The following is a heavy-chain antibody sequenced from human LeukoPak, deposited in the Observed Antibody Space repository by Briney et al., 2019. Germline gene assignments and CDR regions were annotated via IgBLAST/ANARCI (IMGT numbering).Heavy chain of an antibody. Sequence: GGSLRLSCAASGFTFSNYWMYWVRQAPGKGLEYFSRINSDGSSTNYADSVKGRFTISRDNAKNTLYLHMNSLRAEDTAVYYCARAVLMVYAPLDVWGKGTTVTVSS. J-gene: IGHJ6*04. CDR2: INSDGSST. D-gene: IGHD2-8*01. CDR1: GFTFSNYW. CDR3: ARAVLMVYAPLDV. V-gene: IGHV3-74*01.